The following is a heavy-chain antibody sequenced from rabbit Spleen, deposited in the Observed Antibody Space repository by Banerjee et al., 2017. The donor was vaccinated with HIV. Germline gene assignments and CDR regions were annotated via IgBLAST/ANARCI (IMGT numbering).Heavy chain of an antibody. J-gene: IGHJ2*01. V-gene: IGHV1S40*01. Sequence: QSLEESGGDLVKPGASLTLTCKASGLDFSSRYWICWVRQAPGKGLEWIACIDTSDGDTDYANWPKGRFTISKTSSTTVTLQMTSLTAADTATYFCARNYVNAFDPWGQGTLVTVS. CDR1: GLDFSSRYW. CDR3: ARNYVNAFDP. D-gene: IGHD1-1*01. CDR2: IDTSDGDT.